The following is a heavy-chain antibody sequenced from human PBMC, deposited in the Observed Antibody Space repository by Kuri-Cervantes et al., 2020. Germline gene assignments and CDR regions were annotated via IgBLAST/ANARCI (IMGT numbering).Heavy chain of an antibody. CDR2: IKQDGSEN. V-gene: IGHV3-7*01. Sequence: GESLKISCAASGFTFSSYWMSWVRQAPGKGLEWVANIKQDGSENYYADSVKGRFTISRDNSKNTLYLQMTSLRAEDTAVYYCATNPYYDFCSGDLDSYYYYYYMDVWGKGTTVTVSS. CDR1: GFTFSSYW. CDR3: ATNPYYDFCSGDLDSYYYYYYMDV. D-gene: IGHD3-3*01. J-gene: IGHJ6*03.